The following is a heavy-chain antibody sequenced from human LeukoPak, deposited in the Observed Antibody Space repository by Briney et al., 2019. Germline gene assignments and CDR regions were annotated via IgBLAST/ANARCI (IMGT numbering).Heavy chain of an antibody. CDR3: ASQLLLPFDY. D-gene: IGHD3-22*01. Sequence: SVKVSCKASADTFGSYAISWVRQAPGQGLEWMGRTIPILGIAKYAQKFQGRVTISADTSTSTAYMELSNLRSEDTALYCCASQLLLPFDYWGQGTLVTVSS. V-gene: IGHV1-69*04. CDR2: TIPILGIA. J-gene: IGHJ4*02. CDR1: ADTFGSYA.